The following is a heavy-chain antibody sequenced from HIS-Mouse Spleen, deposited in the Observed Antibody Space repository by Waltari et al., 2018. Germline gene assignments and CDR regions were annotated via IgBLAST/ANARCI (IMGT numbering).Heavy chain of an antibody. CDR3: AKDRGSQFDY. V-gene: IGHV3-30*18. CDR2: ISYDGSNK. J-gene: IGHJ4*02. D-gene: IGHD1-26*01. Sequence: GEAWVAVISYDGSNKYYADSVKGRFTISRDNSKNTLYLQMNSLRAEDTAVYYCAKDRGSQFDYWGQGTLVTVSS.